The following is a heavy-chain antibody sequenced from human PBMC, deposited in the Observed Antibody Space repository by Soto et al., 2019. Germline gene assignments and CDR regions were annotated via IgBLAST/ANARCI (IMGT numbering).Heavy chain of an antibody. CDR2: ISYDGSNK. D-gene: IGHD3-22*01. Sequence: GGSLRLSCAASGFTFSSYAMHWVRQAPGKGLEWVAVISYDGSNKYYADSVKGRFTISRDNSKNTLYLQMNSLRAEDTAVYYCARDRVPYSSGSNWFDPWGQGTLVTVSS. V-gene: IGHV3-30-3*01. J-gene: IGHJ5*02. CDR3: ARDRVPYSSGSNWFDP. CDR1: GFTFSSYA.